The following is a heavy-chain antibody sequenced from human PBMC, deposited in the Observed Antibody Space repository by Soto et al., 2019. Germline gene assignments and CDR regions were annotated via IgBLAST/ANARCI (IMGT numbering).Heavy chain of an antibody. CDR1: GFTFSSYA. D-gene: IGHD3-9*01. V-gene: IGHV3-23*01. J-gene: IGHJ4*02. CDR2: ISGSGGST. CDR3: ARASPRGRYFDWLIFPLGH. Sequence: GGSLRLSCAASGFTFSSYAMSWVRQAPGKGLEWVSAISGSGGSTYYADSVKGRFTISRDTAKNSLYLQMNSLRAEDTALYFCARASPRGRYFDWLIFPLGHWGQGTLVTVAS.